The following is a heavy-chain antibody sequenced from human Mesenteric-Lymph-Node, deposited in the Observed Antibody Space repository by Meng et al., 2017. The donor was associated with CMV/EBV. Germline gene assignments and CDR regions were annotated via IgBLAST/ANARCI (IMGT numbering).Heavy chain of an antibody. V-gene: IGHV4-59*01. Sequence: SETLSLTCTVSGGSISRYYWSWIRQPPGKGLEWIGYIYYSGSTNYNPSLKSRVTISVDTSKNQFSLKMTSVTAADTAVYYCGRGRSTSARVDSWGQGTLVTVSS. CDR1: GGSISRYY. D-gene: IGHD3-10*01. J-gene: IGHJ5*01. CDR3: GRGRSTSARVDS. CDR2: IYYSGST.